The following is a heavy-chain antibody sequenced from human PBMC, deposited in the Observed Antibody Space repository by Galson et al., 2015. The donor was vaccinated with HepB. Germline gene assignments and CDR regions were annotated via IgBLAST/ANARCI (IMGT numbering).Heavy chain of an antibody. J-gene: IGHJ3*02. V-gene: IGHV3-73*01. CDR1: GFTFSGSA. Sequence: SLRLSCAASGFTFSGSAMHWVRQASGKGLEWVGRIRSKANSYATAYAALVKGRFTISRDDSKNTAYLQMNSLKTEDTAVYYCTNGGYYDSSGRNAFDIWGQGTMVTVSS. CDR2: IRSKANSYAT. CDR3: TNGGYYDSSGRNAFDI. D-gene: IGHD3-22*01.